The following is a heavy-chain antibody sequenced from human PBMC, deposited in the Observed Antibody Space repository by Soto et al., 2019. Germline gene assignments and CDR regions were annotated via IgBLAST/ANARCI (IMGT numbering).Heavy chain of an antibody. CDR1: GFTVSNYS. D-gene: IGHD2-2*01. J-gene: IGHJ6*02. CDR2: IIRSSNTL. Sequence: PGGSLRLSCAASGFTVSNYSMNWVRQAPGKGLEWVSYIIRSSNTLYYADSVKGRFTISRDNAKNSLYLQMNSLRDEDTAVYYCARAGYCISTSCRYGMDVWGQGTTVTVSS. V-gene: IGHV3-48*02. CDR3: ARAGYCISTSCRYGMDV.